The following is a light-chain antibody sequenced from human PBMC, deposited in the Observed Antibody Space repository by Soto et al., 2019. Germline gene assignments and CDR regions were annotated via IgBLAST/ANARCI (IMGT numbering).Light chain of an antibody. V-gene: IGLV2-23*01. CDR3: CSYAGSGTDNYV. CDR2: EGI. Sequence: QSALTQPASVSGSPGQSITISCTGTSSDIGTYNLVSWYQYYPGKAPKLMIYEGIKRPSGVSNRFSGSKSGNTAFLTISGLQAEDEADYYCCSYAGSGTDNYVFGSGTKLTVL. CDR1: SSDIGTYNL. J-gene: IGLJ1*01.